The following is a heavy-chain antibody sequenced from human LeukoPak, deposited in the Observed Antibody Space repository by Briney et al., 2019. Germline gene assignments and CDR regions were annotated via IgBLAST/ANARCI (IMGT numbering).Heavy chain of an antibody. V-gene: IGHV3-23*01. CDR2: ISGSGGST. D-gene: IGHD3-22*01. J-gene: IGHJ4*02. CDR3: AKEQGTYYDSSGYYYGGVFDY. Sequence: GGSLRLSCAASGFTFSSYAMSWVRQAPGKGLEWVSAISGSGGSTYYADSVKGRFTISRDNSKNTLYLQMNSLRAEDTAVYYCAKEQGTYYDSSGYYYGGVFDYWGQGTLVTVSS. CDR1: GFTFSSYA.